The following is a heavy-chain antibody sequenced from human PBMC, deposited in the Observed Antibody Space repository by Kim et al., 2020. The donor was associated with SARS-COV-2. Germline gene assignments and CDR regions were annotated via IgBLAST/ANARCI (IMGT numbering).Heavy chain of an antibody. D-gene: IGHD6-25*01. J-gene: IGHJ4*02. Sequence: TYHNPSPKVRVTISVDTSKNQFSLELSSVTAADTAVYYCARAPSGSHFDYWGQGTLVTVSS. V-gene: IGHV4-31*02. CDR3: ARAPSGSHFDY. CDR2: T.